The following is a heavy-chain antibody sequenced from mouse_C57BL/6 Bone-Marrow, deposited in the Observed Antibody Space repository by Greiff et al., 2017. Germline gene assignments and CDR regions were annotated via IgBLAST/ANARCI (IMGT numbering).Heavy chain of an antibody. J-gene: IGHJ4*01. CDR2: ISSGGDYL. V-gene: IGHV5-9-1*02. Sequence: EVQLQESGEGLVKPGGSLKLSCAASGFTFSSYAMSWVRQTPEKRLEWVAYISSGGDYLSYADPVKGRFTISSGNARNTLYLQLSSLKSEDTAMNYCTRVRIYYYGSSYAYYAMDYWGQGTSVTVSA. D-gene: IGHD1-1*01. CDR3: TRVRIYYYGSSYAYYAMDY. CDR1: GFTFSSYA.